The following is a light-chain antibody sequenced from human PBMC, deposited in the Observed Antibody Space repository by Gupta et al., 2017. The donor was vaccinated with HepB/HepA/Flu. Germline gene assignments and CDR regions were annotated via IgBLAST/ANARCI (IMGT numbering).Light chain of an antibody. CDR2: LDSDGSH. CDR3: QTGGTGTDVV. V-gene: IGLV4-69*01. J-gene: IGLJ2*01. Sequence: QLVLTQSPSASASLGASVKITCTLSSGHSSYAIAWHQQQPEKGPRYLMRLDSDGSHRKGVGIPVRFSGSSSGAERYLIISRLQPEEEADYYCQTGGTGTDVVFGGGTKLTVL. CDR1: SGHSSYA.